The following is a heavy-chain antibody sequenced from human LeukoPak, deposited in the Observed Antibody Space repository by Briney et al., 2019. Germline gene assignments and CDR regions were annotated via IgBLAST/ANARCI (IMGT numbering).Heavy chain of an antibody. D-gene: IGHD3-3*01. V-gene: IGHV3-48*01. CDR1: GFTFSSYT. CDR3: ARDFKYYDFWSFYPTPYYYYYMDV. J-gene: IGHJ6*03. CDR2: ISSSSSTV. Sequence: GGSLRLSCAASGFTFSSYTMIWVRQAPGKGLEWVSYISSSSSTVYYADSVKGRFTISRDNAKNSLYLQMNSLRAEDTAVYYCARDFKYYDFWSFYPTPYYYYYMDVWGKGTTVTVSS.